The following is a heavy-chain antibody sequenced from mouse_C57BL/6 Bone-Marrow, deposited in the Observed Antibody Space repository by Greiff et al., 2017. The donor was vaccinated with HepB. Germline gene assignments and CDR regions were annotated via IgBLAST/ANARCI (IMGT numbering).Heavy chain of an antibody. CDR3: YRYYGSSSPWFAY. V-gene: IGHV1-19*01. CDR2: INPYNGGT. CDR1: GYTFTDYY. D-gene: IGHD1-1*01. Sequence: EVQLQQSGPVLVKPGASVKMSCKASGYTFTDYYMNWVKQSHGKSLEWIGVINPYNGGTSYNQKFKGKATLTIDKSSSTTYMELNSLTSEDSAVYYYYRYYGSSSPWFAYWGQGTLVTVSA. J-gene: IGHJ3*01.